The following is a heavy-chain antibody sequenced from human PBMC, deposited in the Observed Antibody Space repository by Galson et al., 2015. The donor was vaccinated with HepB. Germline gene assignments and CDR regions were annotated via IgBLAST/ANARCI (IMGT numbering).Heavy chain of an antibody. D-gene: IGHD1-26*01. CDR1: GFTFSSYA. V-gene: IGHV3-30-3*01. CDR3: AKGWGY. J-gene: IGHJ4*02. Sequence: SLRLSCAASGFTFSSYAMHWVRQAPGKGLEWVAVISYDGSNKYCADSVKGRFTISRDNSKNTLYLQMSSLRAEDTAVYYCAKGWGYWGQGTLVTVSS. CDR2: ISYDGSNK.